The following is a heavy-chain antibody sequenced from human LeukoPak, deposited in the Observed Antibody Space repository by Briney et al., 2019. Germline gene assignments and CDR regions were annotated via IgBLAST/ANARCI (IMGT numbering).Heavy chain of an antibody. CDR2: MNPNSGNT. V-gene: IGHV1-8*03. J-gene: IGHJ6*03. Sequence: ASVKVSCKASGYTFTSYDINWVRQATGQGLEWMGWMNPNSGNTGYAQKFQGRVTITRNTSISTAYMELSSLRSEDTAVYYCARVGYDFWSGYRYYYYMDVWGKGTTVTVSS. CDR3: ARVGYDFWSGYRYYYYMDV. CDR1: GYTFTSYD. D-gene: IGHD3-3*01.